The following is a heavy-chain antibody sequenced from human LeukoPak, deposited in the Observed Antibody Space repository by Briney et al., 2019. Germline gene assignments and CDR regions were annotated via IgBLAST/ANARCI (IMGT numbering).Heavy chain of an antibody. Sequence: GGSLRLSCAASGFTVISNYLGSVRQAPGKGLEWVSVIYSGGSTYYADSVKGRFTISRDHSKNTLYLQMNSLRAEDPAVYYCARGGTIDEYSSSSGGYFDYWCQGTLVTVSS. CDR2: IYSGGST. CDR1: GFTVISNY. J-gene: IGHJ4*02. CDR3: ARGGTIDEYSSSSGGYFDY. V-gene: IGHV3-53*01. D-gene: IGHD6-6*01.